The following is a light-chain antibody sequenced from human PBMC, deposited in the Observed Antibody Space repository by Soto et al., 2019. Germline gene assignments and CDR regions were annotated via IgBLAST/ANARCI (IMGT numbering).Light chain of an antibody. CDR3: SSYAGSNIVV. CDR1: SSDVGYYNY. Sequence: QSALTQPPSASGSPGQSVTISCTGTSSDVGYYNYVSWYQQHPGKAPKLMIYEVSKRPSGVPDRFSGSKSGNTASLTVSGLQAEDEADYYCSSYAGSNIVVFGGGTKLTVL. V-gene: IGLV2-8*01. J-gene: IGLJ2*01. CDR2: EVS.